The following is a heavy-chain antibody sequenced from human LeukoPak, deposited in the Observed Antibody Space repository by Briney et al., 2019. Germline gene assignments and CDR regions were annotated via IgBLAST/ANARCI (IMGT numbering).Heavy chain of an antibody. D-gene: IGHD4-17*01. V-gene: IGHV3-48*03. Sequence: GGSLRLSCAASGFAFSVYEMYWVRQAPGKGLEWVSYISSSGGTRYYADSVKGRFTISRDNAKNSLYLQMNSLRAEDTAAYYCATLTVASSFDYWGQGTLVTVSS. CDR2: ISSSGGTR. CDR3: ATLTVASSFDY. J-gene: IGHJ4*02. CDR1: GFAFSVYE.